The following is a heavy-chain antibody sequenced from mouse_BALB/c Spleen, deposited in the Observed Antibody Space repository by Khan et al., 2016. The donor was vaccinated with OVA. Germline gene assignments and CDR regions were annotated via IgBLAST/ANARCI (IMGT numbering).Heavy chain of an antibody. CDR3: ARTARIKY. V-gene: IGHV3-2*02. D-gene: IGHD1-2*01. CDR2: ISYSGST. Sequence: EVQLEVSGPGLVKPSQSLSLTCTVTGYSITSGYGWNWIRQFPGNKLEWMGYISYSGSTNNNPSLKSRISITRDTSKNQFFLQLNSVTTEDTATYYCARTARIKYWGQGTTLTVSS. CDR1: GYSITSGYG. J-gene: IGHJ2*01.